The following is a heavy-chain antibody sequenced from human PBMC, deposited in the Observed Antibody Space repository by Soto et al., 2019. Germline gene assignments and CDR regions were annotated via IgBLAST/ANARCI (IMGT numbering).Heavy chain of an antibody. CDR3: AREAPYGSGCYYAFDI. Sequence: ASVNVSCKASGGTFSSYAISWVRQAPGRGLEGVGRIIPILGIANYAQKFQGRVTITADKSTSTAYMELSSLRSEDTAVYYCAREAPYGSGCYYAFDIWGQGTMVTVSS. CDR2: IIPILGIA. V-gene: IGHV1-69*04. J-gene: IGHJ3*02. D-gene: IGHD3-10*01. CDR1: GGTFSSYA.